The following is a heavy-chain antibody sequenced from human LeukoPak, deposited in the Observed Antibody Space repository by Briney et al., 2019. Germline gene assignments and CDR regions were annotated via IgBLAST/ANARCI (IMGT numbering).Heavy chain of an antibody. CDR1: GGSISSYY. CDR3: ARQGRGQSGSYAY. V-gene: IGHV4-59*08. D-gene: IGHD1-26*01. CDR2: IYYSGST. J-gene: IGHJ4*02. Sequence: SETLSLTCTVSGGSISSYYWSWIRQPPGKGLEWIGYIYYSGSTNYNPSLKSRVTISVDTSKNQFSLKLSSVTAADTAVYYCARQGRGQSGSYAYWGQGTLVTVSS.